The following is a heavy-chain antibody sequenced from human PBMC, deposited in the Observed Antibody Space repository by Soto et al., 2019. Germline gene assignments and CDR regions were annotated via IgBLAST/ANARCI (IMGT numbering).Heavy chain of an antibody. CDR2: ISSRSSTI. D-gene: IGHD2-15*01. V-gene: IGHV3-48*01. CDR1: GFTFSSYG. CDR3: ARSNWVVLVAATPNWFDP. J-gene: IGHJ5*02. Sequence: EVQLVESGGGLVQPGGSLRLSCAASGFTFSSYGMNWVRQAPGKGLEWFSYISSRSSTIYYADSVKGRVTISRDNAKNSLYLQMNSLRAEDTAVYYCARSNWVVLVAATPNWFDPWGQGTLVTVSS.